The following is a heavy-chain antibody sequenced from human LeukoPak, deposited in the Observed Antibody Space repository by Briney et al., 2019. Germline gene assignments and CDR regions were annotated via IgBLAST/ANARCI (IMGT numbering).Heavy chain of an antibody. CDR2: INHSGST. D-gene: IGHD1-7*01. Sequence: PSETLSLTCAVYGGSFSGYYWSWIRQPPGKGLEWIGEINHSGSTNYNPSLKSRVTISVDTSKNQFSLKLSSVTAADTAVYYCARDGITGTTVGWFDPWGQGTLVTVSS. J-gene: IGHJ5*02. CDR1: GGSFSGYY. CDR3: ARDGITGTTVGWFDP. V-gene: IGHV4-34*01.